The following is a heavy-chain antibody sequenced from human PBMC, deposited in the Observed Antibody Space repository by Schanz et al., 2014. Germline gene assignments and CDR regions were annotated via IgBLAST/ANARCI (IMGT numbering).Heavy chain of an antibody. Sequence: GQLAESGGGLVQPGGSLRLSCAASGFTFRDYYMSWIRQAPGKGLEWVSDISSGSSYANYADSVKGRFTISRDNAKNSLYLQMNRLRAEDTAVYYCARGTDWNLHYWGQGALVTVSS. D-gene: IGHD1-1*01. V-gene: IGHV3-11*06. CDR3: ARGTDWNLHY. CDR2: ISSGSSYA. J-gene: IGHJ4*02. CDR1: GFTFRDYY.